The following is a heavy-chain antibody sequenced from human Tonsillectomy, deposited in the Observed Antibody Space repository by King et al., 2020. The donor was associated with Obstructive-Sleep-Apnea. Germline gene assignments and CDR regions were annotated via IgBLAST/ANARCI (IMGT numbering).Heavy chain of an antibody. V-gene: IGHV4-34*01. D-gene: IGHD3-10*01. CDR1: GESFSGYY. CDR3: ARGGFGEPLDY. J-gene: IGHJ4*02. Sequence: VQLQQWGAGLLKPSETLSLNCAVYGESFSGYYWSLIRQPPGKGLEWIGETNHSGITKYNPSLKSRVTISVDTSKNQFSLKLTSVTAADTAVYYCARGGFGEPLDYWGQGTRVTVSS. CDR2: TNHSGIT.